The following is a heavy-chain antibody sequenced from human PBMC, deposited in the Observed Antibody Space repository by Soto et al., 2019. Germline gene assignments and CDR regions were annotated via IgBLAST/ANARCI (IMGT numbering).Heavy chain of an antibody. CDR2: ISGSGGST. V-gene: IGHV3-23*01. D-gene: IGHD6-13*01. CDR3: ANPSLAAAALGSFDY. Sequence: EVRLLQSGGGLVPRGGSLRLSCTTSGFTFNDYAMNWVRQAPGQGLEWLSTISGSGGSTKYADSVKGVFTISRDNSKNAVFLQMTSRRVDDTAVYYCANPSLAAAALGSFDYWGQGSLVTVSS. J-gene: IGHJ4*02. CDR1: GFTFNDYA.